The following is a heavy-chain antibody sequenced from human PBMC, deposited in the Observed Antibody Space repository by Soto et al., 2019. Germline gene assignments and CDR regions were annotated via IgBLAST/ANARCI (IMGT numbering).Heavy chain of an antibody. D-gene: IGHD1-1*01. CDR3: ASRNGNKDY. CDR2: IYYSGST. J-gene: IGHJ4*02. Sequence: SETLSLTCTVSGGSISSSSYYWGWIRQPPGKGLEWIGSIYYSGSTYYNPSLKSRVTISVDTSKNQFSLKLSSVTAADTAVYYWASRNGNKDYWGQGTLVTVSS. V-gene: IGHV4-39*01. CDR1: GGSISSSSYY.